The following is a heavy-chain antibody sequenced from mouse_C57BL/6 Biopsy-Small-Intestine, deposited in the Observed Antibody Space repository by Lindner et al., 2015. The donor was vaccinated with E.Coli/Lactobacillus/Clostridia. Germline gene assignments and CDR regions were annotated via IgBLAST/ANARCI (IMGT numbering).Heavy chain of an antibody. Sequence: VQLQESGGDLVKPGGSLKLSCAASGFTFSSYGMSWVRQTPDKRLEWVATISSGGSHTNYPDSVKGRFTISRDNAKNILYLQMSSLKSEDTAMYFCARPRGYDEYYFDYWGQGTTLTVSS. D-gene: IGHD2-2*01. CDR3: ARPRGYDEYYFDY. CDR1: GFTFSSYG. CDR2: ISSGGSHT. V-gene: IGHV5-6*01. J-gene: IGHJ2*01.